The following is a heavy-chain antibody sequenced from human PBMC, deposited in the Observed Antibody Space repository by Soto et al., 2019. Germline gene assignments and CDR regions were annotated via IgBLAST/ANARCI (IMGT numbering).Heavy chain of an antibody. J-gene: IGHJ6*03. V-gene: IGHV4-4*02. CDR3: ARGGYYSYMDV. CDR2: IHHSGST. D-gene: IGHD1-26*01. Sequence: QVQLQESGPGLVKLSETLSLTCAVSGGSISISNWWSWVRQTPGKGLEWIGQIHHSGSTNYSPSLTSRVTISVDKSKNQFSLKMNSVTAADTAVYYCARGGYYSYMDVWGKGTTVTVSS. CDR1: GGSISISNW.